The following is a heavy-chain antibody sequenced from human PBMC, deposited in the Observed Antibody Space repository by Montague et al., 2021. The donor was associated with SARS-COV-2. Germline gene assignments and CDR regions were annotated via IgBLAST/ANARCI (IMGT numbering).Heavy chain of an antibody. J-gene: IGHJ4*02. Sequence: SETLSLTCTVTGGPISGSSDYWGWIRQSPGKGLEWIASVYYSGXAXYXXSLKSRLTISGDTSKNQFSLRLNSVTAADTALYYCARREYSYGWGDWGQGTLVTVSS. V-gene: IGHV4-39*01. CDR2: VYYSGXA. CDR1: GGPISGSSDY. D-gene: IGHD5-18*01. CDR3: ARREYSYGWGD.